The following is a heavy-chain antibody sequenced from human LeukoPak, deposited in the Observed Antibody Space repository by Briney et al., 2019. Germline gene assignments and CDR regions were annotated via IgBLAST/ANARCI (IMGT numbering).Heavy chain of an antibody. Sequence: GGSLRLSCAASGFTFSSYGMHWVRQAPGKGLEWVAFIRYDGSNKYYADSVKGRFTISRDNSKNTLYLQMNSLRAEDTAVYYCAKDEQWLVPESLYYFDYWGHGTLVTVSS. V-gene: IGHV3-30*02. CDR2: IRYDGSNK. J-gene: IGHJ4*01. CDR1: GFTFSSYG. D-gene: IGHD6-19*01. CDR3: AKDEQWLVPESLYYFDY.